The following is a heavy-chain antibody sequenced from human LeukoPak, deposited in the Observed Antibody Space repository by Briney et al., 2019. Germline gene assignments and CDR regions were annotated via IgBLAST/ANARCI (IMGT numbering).Heavy chain of an antibody. CDR2: IYYSGST. Sequence: SETLSLTCTVSGGSISSYYWSWIRQPPGKGLGWIGYIYYSGSTNYNPSLKSRVTISVDTSKNQFSLKLSSVTAADTAVYYCARVQYSSSWPYYYYGMDVWGQGTTVTVSS. CDR3: ARVQYSSSWPYYYYGMDV. J-gene: IGHJ6*02. V-gene: IGHV4-59*01. D-gene: IGHD6-13*01. CDR1: GGSISSYY.